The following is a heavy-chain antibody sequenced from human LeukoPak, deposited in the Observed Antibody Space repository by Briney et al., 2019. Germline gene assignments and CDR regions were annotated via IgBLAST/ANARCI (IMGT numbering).Heavy chain of an antibody. V-gene: IGHV1-2*02. CDR3: ARDLYNWNNLDY. J-gene: IGHJ4*02. CDR1: GYTFTGYY. D-gene: IGHD1/OR15-1a*01. CDR2: INPNSGGT. Sequence: ASVKVSCKASGYTFTGYYMHWVRQAPGQGLEWMGWINPNSGGTNYAQKFQGRATMTRDTSISTAYMELSRLRSDDTAVYYCARDLYNWNNLDYWGQGTLVTVSS.